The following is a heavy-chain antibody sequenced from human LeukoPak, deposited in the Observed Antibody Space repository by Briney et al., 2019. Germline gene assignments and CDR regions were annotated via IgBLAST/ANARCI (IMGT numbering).Heavy chain of an antibody. CDR1: GFTFSSYS. Sequence: GGSLRLSCAASGFTFSSYSMNWVRQAPGKGLEWVSSISSSSSYMYYADSVKGRFTISRDNAKNSLYLQMNSLRAEDTAVYYCARAGSSGWSSLYYFDYWGQGTLVTVSS. CDR2: ISSSSSYM. D-gene: IGHD6-19*01. CDR3: ARAGSSGWSSLYYFDY. J-gene: IGHJ4*02. V-gene: IGHV3-21*01.